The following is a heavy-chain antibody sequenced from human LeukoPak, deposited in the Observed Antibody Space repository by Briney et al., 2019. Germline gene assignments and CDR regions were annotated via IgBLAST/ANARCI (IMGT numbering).Heavy chain of an antibody. D-gene: IGHD5-18*01. V-gene: IGHV3-43*01. CDR2: AGWAGGTT. CDR3: AKELDTMFFDY. CDR1: GFNFDRYT. J-gene: IGHJ4*02. Sequence: GGSLRLSCATSGFNFDRYTIHWVCQAPGKGLEWVSPAGWAGGTTYYSDSVRGRFTISRDSGKNSVYLQMNSLTTDDTAFYFCAKELDTMFFDYWGQGALVTVSS.